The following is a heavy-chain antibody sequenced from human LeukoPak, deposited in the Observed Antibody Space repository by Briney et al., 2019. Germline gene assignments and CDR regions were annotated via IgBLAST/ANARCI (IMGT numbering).Heavy chain of an antibody. D-gene: IGHD1-26*01. Sequence: ASVKVSCKASGGTFSSYAISWVRQAPGQGLEWMGGIIPIFGTANYAQKFQGRVTITRNTSISTAYMELSSLRSEDTAVYYCARTPPRERVGAILPRVFDYWGQGTLVTVSS. J-gene: IGHJ4*02. CDR1: GGTFSSYA. V-gene: IGHV1-69*05. CDR2: IIPIFGTA. CDR3: ARTPPRERVGAILPRVFDY.